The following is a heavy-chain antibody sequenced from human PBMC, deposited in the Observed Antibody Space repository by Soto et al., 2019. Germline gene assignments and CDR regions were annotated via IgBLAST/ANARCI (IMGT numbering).Heavy chain of an antibody. Sequence: EVQLVESGGGLVQPGRSLRLSCAASGFTFDDYAMHWVRQAPGKGLEWVSGISWNSGSIGYADSVKGRFTISRDNAKNSLYLQMNSLRAEDTALYYCAKGTVAAAGPADYWGQGTLVTVSS. J-gene: IGHJ4*02. CDR3: AKGTVAAAGPADY. CDR1: GFTFDDYA. D-gene: IGHD6-13*01. V-gene: IGHV3-9*01. CDR2: ISWNSGSI.